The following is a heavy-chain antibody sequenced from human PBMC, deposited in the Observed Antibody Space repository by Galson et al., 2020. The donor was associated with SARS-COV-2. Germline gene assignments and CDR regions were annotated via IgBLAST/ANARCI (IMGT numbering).Heavy chain of an antibody. D-gene: IGHD3-22*01. V-gene: IGHV3-30*03. Sequence: QAGGSLRLSCEDSGFNFSDYAMHWVRQAAGKGLEWVAVISFDGSETYYRDSVKGRFIISRDRSKNTLSLQMNSLRPEDTAVYHCARGPVRHYFESEPKSLLWYFDLWGRGTQVTVSS. CDR2: ISFDGSET. J-gene: IGHJ2*01. CDR3: ARGPVRHYFESEPKSLLWYFDL. CDR1: GFNFSDYA.